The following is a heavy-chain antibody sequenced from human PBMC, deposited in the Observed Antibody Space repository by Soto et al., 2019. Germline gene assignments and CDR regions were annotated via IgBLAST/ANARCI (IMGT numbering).Heavy chain of an antibody. CDR3: ARVIAPRRAGLFDY. D-gene: IGHD6-6*01. V-gene: IGHV4-59*01. J-gene: IGHJ4*02. CDR2: IYYSGST. Sequence: SETLSLTCTVSGGSISSYYWSWIRQPPGKGLEWIGYIYYSGSTNYNPSLKSRVTISVDTSKNQFSLKLSYVTAADTAVYYGARVIAPRRAGLFDYWGQGTLVTVSS. CDR1: GGSISSYY.